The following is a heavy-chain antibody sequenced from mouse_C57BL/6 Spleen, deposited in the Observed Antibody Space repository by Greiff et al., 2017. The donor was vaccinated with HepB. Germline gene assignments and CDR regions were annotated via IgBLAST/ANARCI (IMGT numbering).Heavy chain of an antibody. J-gene: IGHJ4*01. CDR2: IDPSDSYT. Sequence: VQLQQPGAELVKPGASVKLSCKASGYTFTSYWMQWVKQRPGQGLEWIGEIDPSDSYTNYNQKFKGKATLTVDTSSSTAYMQLSSLTSEDSAVYYCARGLGYAMDYWGQGTSVTVSS. V-gene: IGHV1-50*01. CDR1: GYTFTSYW. CDR3: ARGLGYAMDY.